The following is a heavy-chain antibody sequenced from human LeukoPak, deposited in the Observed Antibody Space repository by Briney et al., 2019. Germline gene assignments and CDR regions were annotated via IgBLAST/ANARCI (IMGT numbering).Heavy chain of an antibody. Sequence: ASVKVSCKVSGYTLNELSMHWVRQAPGKGLEWMGGFDPEDGETIYAQKFQGRVTMTRNTSISTVYMEVNSLRSEDTAVYYCAREYSDYDVADWEILTRYYFDYWGQGTLVTVSS. CDR1: GYTLNELS. V-gene: IGHV1-24*01. J-gene: IGHJ4*02. CDR2: FDPEDGET. CDR3: AREYSDYDVADWEILTRYYFDY. D-gene: IGHD5-12*01.